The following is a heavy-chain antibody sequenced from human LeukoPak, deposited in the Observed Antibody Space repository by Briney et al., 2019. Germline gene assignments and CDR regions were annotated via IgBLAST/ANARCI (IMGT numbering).Heavy chain of an antibody. D-gene: IGHD6-13*01. CDR1: GFTFSDYY. J-gene: IGHJ6*03. V-gene: IGHV3-11*04. CDR2: ISSSGSTI. Sequence: GGSLRLSCAASGFTFSDYYMSWIRQAPGKGLEWVSYISSSGSTIYYADSVKGRFTISRDNAKNSVDLQMNSLRVEDTAVYYCARVAAAGTGIFANFYYSMDIWGKGTTVTISS. CDR3: ARVAAAGTGIFANFYYSMDI.